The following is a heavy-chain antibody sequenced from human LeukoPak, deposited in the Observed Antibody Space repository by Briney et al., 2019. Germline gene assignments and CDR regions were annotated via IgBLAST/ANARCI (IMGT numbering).Heavy chain of an antibody. D-gene: IGHD2-21*02. CDR3: ARDLMSAYCGGDCYLVDY. J-gene: IGHJ4*02. Sequence: GGSLRLSCAASGFTFSSYWMHWVRHAPGKGLGWVSSISSSSSYIYYADSVEGRFTISRDNPKNSLYLQMNSLRAEDTAVYYCARDLMSAYCGGDCYLVDYWGQGTLVTVSS. CDR2: ISSSSSYI. V-gene: IGHV3-21*01. CDR1: GFTFSSYW.